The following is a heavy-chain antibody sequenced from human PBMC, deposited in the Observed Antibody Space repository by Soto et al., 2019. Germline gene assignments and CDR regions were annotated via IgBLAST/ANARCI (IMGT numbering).Heavy chain of an antibody. CDR2: IYHSGST. V-gene: IGHV4-31*03. Sequence: QVRLQESGPGLVRPSQTLSLTCSVSGDSLTIGGHYLTWIRQHPGKGLEWIGYIYHSGSTYYSPSLTSRVTLSVDTSETQFSLKLTSMTAADTAVYYCARGGDGFDLWGQGKMVTVSS. J-gene: IGHJ3*01. CDR1: GDSLTIGGHY. CDR3: ARGGDGFDL.